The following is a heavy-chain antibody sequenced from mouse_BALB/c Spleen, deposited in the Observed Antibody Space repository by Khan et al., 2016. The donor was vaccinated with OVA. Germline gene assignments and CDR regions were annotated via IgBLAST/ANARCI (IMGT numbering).Heavy chain of an antibody. Sequence: VQLQQSGPELMKPGASVNISCKASGYSFTSYYIHWVKQSHGKSLEWIGYIDPFNGGTDYNQEFKGKATLTVDKSSSTAYMHLSSLTSEDSAVYYCARGAIDYWGQGTVVSVSA. CDR2: IDPFNGGT. CDR1: GYSFTSYY. CDR3: ARGAIDY. V-gene: IGHV1S135*01. J-gene: IGHJ3*01.